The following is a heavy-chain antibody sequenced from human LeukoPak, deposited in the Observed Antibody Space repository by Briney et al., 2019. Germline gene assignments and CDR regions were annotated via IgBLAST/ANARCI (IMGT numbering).Heavy chain of an antibody. V-gene: IGHV5-51*01. J-gene: IGHJ4*02. CDR1: GYTFTTYW. CDR2: IHPGDSDI. D-gene: IGHD3-3*01. CDR3: ARQITISHFDY. Sequence: KPGESLKISCQGSGYTFTTYWIGWVRQMPGKGLEWMGIIHPGDSDIRYSPSFKGQVTISADKSISTAYLQWSNLKASDTAMYYCARQITISHFDYWGQGTLVTVFS.